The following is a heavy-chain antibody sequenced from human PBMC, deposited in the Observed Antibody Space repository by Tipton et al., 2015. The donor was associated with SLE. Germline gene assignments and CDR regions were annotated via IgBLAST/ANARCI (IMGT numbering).Heavy chain of an antibody. CDR1: GFTFSSYS. V-gene: IGHV3-7*03. CDR3: ARDPPYSSDGM. J-gene: IGHJ4*02. D-gene: IGHD6-19*01. Sequence: SLRLSCAASGFTFSSYSMSWVRQAPGKGLEWVANIKQDGSEKYYVDSVKGRFTISRDNAKKSLYLQMNTLRAEDTAVYYCARDPPYSSDGMWGQGTLVTVSS. CDR2: IKQDGSEK.